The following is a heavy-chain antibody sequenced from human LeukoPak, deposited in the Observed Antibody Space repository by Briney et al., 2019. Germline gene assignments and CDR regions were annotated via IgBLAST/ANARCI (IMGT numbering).Heavy chain of an antibody. D-gene: IGHD6-19*01. CDR2: ISGSGGST. V-gene: IGHV3-23*01. J-gene: IGHJ4*02. CDR1: GFTFSSYA. Sequence: GGSLRLSCAASGFTFSSYAMSWVRQAPGKGLEWVSAISGSGGSTYYADPVKGRFTISRDNSKNTLYLQMNSLRAEDTAVYYCAKGGYSSGWYVSYFDYWGQGTLVTVSS. CDR3: AKGGYSSGWYVSYFDY.